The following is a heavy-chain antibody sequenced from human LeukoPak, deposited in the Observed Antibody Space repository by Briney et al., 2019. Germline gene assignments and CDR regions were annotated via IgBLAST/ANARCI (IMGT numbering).Heavy chain of an antibody. CDR3: ARAAIETTTDDAFDI. CDR1: GGSISSYY. D-gene: IGHD4-17*01. J-gene: IGHJ3*02. Sequence: PSETLSLTCTVSGGSISSYYWSWIRQPPGKGLEWIGYIYYSGSTNYNPSLKSRVTISVDTSKNQFSLKLSSVTAADTAVYYCARAAIETTTDDAFDIWGQGTMVTVSS. V-gene: IGHV4-59*01. CDR2: IYYSGST.